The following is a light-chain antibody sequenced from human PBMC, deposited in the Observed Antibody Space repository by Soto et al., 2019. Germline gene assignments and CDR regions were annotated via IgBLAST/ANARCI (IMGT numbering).Light chain of an antibody. CDR1: ESISSSY. J-gene: IGKJ5*01. CDR2: AAS. CDR3: QQRNVWPPVT. V-gene: IGKV3D-20*02. Sequence: EIVLTQSPGTLSLSPGEGATLSCRASESISSSYLAWYQQRPGQSPRLLIYAASSRAAGIPDRFSGSGSGADFTLTISRLEPEDFAVYYCQQRNVWPPVTFGQGTRLEI.